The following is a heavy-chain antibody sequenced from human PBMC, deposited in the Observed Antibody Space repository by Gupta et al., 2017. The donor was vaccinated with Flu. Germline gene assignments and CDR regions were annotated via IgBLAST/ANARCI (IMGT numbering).Heavy chain of an antibody. D-gene: IGHD6-6*01. Sequence: YAMSWVRLAPGKGLEWVSTISNATYYADSVRGRFTISRDNSKNTLSLQMNSLRAEDTAVYYCAKRGRPSPQTDYFDCWGQGTLVTVSS. CDR3: AKRGRPSPQTDYFDC. V-gene: IGHV3-23*05. CDR2: ISNAT. J-gene: IGHJ4*02. CDR1: YA.